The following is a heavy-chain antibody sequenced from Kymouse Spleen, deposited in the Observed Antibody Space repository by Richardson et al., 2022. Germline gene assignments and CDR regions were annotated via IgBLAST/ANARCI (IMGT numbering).Heavy chain of an antibody. CDR2: IKQDGSEK. CDR3: ARGYSGSYYYFDY. J-gene: IGHJ4*02. D-gene: IGHD1-26*01. Sequence: EVQLVESGGGLVQPGGSLRLSCAASGFTFSSYWMSWVRQAPGKGLEWVANIKQDGSEKYYVDSVKGRFTISRDNAKNSLYLQMNSLRAEDTAVYYCARGYSGSYYYFDYWGQGTLVTVSS. V-gene: IGHV3-7*01. CDR1: GFTFSSYW.